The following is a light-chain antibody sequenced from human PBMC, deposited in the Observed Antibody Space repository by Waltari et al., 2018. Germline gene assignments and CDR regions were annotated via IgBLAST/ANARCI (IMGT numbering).Light chain of an antibody. CDR1: TLADPY. J-gene: IGLJ2*01. Sequence: SYELTQPPSVSVSPGQTARITCSGATLADPYASWYQQKPGQAPVLVIYKDNERPSGIPERFSGSSSGTAVTLTISGVQAEDEADFYCQTIDTTDTYPTVLFGGGTKLTVL. CDR2: KDN. V-gene: IGLV3-25*03. CDR3: QTIDTTDTYPTVL.